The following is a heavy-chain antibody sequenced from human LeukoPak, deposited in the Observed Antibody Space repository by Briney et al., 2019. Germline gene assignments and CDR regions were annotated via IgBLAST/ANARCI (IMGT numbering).Heavy chain of an antibody. V-gene: IGHV3-30-3*01. CDR1: GFTFSSYA. D-gene: IGHD5-12*01. Sequence: GGSLRLSCAASGFTFSSYAMHWVRQAPGKGLEWIAVISYDGSNKYYADSVKGRFTISRDNPKNTLYLQMNSLRAEDTAVYYCARRGSGYDYNWFDPWGQGTLVTVSS. J-gene: IGHJ5*02. CDR2: ISYDGSNK. CDR3: ARRGSGYDYNWFDP.